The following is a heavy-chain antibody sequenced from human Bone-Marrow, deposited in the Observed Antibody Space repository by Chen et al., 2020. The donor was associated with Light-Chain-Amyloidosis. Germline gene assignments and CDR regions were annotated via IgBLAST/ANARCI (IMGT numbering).Heavy chain of an antibody. CDR2: MNPNSGNT. D-gene: IGHD7-27*01. V-gene: IGHV1-8*01. J-gene: IGHJ4*02. CDR3: ARAAYEIWGPADY. Sequence: QVQLVQSGAEVKKPWASVKVSCKASGYTFPSYDINWVRQATGQGLEWMGWMNPNSGNTGYAQKFQGRVTMTRNTSISTAYMELSSLRSEDTAVYYCARAAYEIWGPADYWGQGTLVTVSS. CDR1: GYTFPSYD.